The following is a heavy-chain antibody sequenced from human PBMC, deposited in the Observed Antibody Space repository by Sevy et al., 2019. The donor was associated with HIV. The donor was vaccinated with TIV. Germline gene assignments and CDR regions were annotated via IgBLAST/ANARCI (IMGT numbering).Heavy chain of an antibody. V-gene: IGHV4-59*01. CDR3: ARSSYDFWSGPLNWFDP. CDR2: IYYSGST. J-gene: IGHJ5*02. CDR1: GGSISSYY. D-gene: IGHD3-3*01. Sequence: SETLSLTCTVSGGSISSYYWSWIRQPPGKGLEWMGYIYYSGSTNYNPSLKSRVTISVDTSKNQFSLKLSSVTAADTAVYYCARSSYDFWSGPLNWFDPWGQGTLVTVSS.